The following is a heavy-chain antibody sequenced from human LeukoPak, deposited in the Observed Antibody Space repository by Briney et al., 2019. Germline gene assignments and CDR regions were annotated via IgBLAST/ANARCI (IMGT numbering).Heavy chain of an antibody. CDR2: INHSGST. D-gene: IGHD2-2*01. J-gene: IGHJ6*03. CDR3: ARGNHQLLYYYYYMDV. CDR1: GGSFSGYY. Sequence: SETLSLTCAVYGGSFSGYYWSWIRQPPGKGLEWIGEINHSGSTNYNPSLKSRVTISVDTSKNQFSLKLSSVTAADTAVYYCARGNHQLLYYYYYMDVLGKGTTVTGSS. V-gene: IGHV4-34*01.